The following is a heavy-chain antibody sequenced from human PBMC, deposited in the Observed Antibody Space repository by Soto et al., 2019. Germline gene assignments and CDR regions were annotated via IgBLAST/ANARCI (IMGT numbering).Heavy chain of an antibody. Sequence: ASVKVSWKASGYSFTIYDINWVRQATGQGLEWMGWMNPNSGNTGYAQKFQGRVTMTRNTSISTAYMELSSLRSEDTAVYYCARASTGTTWFYYYYGTDVWGQGTTVTVSS. CDR1: GYSFTIYD. CDR2: MNPNSGNT. D-gene: IGHD1-7*01. CDR3: ARASTGTTWFYYYYGTDV. J-gene: IGHJ6*02. V-gene: IGHV1-8*01.